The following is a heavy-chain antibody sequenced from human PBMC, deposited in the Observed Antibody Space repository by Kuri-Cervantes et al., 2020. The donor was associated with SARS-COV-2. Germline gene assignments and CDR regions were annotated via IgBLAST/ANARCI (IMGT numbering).Heavy chain of an antibody. CDR3: ARDRTTVTTRDY. V-gene: IGHV3-30-3*01. D-gene: IGHD4-17*01. CDR1: GFTFGDYA. CDR2: ISYDGSNK. J-gene: IGHJ4*02. Sequence: GESLKISCTASGFTFGDYAMSWVRQAPGRGLEWVAVISYDGSNKYYADSVKGRFTISRDNSKNTLYLQMNSLRAEDTAVYYCARDRTTVTTRDYWGQGTLVTVSS.